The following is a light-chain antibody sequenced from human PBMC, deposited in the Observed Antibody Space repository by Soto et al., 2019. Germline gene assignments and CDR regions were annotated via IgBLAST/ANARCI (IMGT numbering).Light chain of an antibody. Sequence: EIVMTQSPATLSVSPGERATLSCRASQSVSSNLAWYQQKPGQAPRLLIYGASTRATGLPARFSGSGSGTDFTLTISSLQSEDFAVYYWQQYNNWPRTFGQGTKVEIK. V-gene: IGKV3-15*01. CDR3: QQYNNWPRT. CDR1: QSVSSN. J-gene: IGKJ1*01. CDR2: GAS.